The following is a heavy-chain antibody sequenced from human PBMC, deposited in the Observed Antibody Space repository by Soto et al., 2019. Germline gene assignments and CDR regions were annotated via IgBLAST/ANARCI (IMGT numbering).Heavy chain of an antibody. Sequence: GGSLRLSCAASGFTFDDYTMHWVRQAPGKGLEWVSLISWDGGSTYYADSVKGRFTISRDNSKNSLYLQMNSLRTEDTALYYCAKDISNDFWSGSVYFQHWGQGTLVTVSS. J-gene: IGHJ1*01. V-gene: IGHV3-43*01. CDR1: GFTFDDYT. CDR2: ISWDGGST. CDR3: AKDISNDFWSGSVYFQH. D-gene: IGHD3-3*01.